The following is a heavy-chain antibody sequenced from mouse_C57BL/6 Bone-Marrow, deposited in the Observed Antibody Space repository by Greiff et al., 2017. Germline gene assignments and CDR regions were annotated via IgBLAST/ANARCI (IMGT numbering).Heavy chain of an antibody. V-gene: IGHV14-4*01. CDR3: TTGLPRHFDY. J-gene: IGHJ2*01. CDR1: GFNIKDDY. CDR2: IDPENGDT. Sequence: VQLQQSGAELVRPGASVKLSCTASGFNIKDDYMHWVKQRPEQGLEWIGWIDPENGDTEYASKFQGKATITADTSSNSAYLQLSSLTSEDTAVYYCTTGLPRHFDYWGQGTTLTVSS. D-gene: IGHD3-3*01.